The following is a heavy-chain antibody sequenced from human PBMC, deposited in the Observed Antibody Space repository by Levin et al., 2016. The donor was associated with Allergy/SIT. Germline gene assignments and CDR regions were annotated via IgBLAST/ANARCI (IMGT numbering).Heavy chain of an antibody. CDR3: ASISQGTLYYYYGMDV. CDR2: IYYSGST. Sequence: WIRQPPGKGLEWIGSIYYSGSTYYNPSLKSRVTISVDTSKNQFSLKLSSVTAADTAVYYCASISQGTLYYYYGMDVWGQGTTVTVSS. J-gene: IGHJ6*02. D-gene: IGHD3-10*01. V-gene: IGHV4-39*01.